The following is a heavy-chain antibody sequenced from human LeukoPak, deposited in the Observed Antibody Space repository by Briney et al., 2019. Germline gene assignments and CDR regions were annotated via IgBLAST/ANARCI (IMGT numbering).Heavy chain of an antibody. CDR3: AKLGKTENHYGSGRFSYYYYMDV. Sequence: PGGSLRLSCAASGFTFSSYAMSWVRQAPGKGLEWVSVISGSGGSTYYADSVKGRFTISRDNSKNTLYLQMNSLRAEDTAVYYCAKLGKTENHYGSGRFSYYYYMDVWGKGTTVTISS. CDR2: ISGSGGST. V-gene: IGHV3-23*01. J-gene: IGHJ6*03. CDR1: GFTFSSYA. D-gene: IGHD3-10*01.